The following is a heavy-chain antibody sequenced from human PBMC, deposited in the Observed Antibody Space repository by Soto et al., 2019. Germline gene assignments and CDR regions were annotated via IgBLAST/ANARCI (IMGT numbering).Heavy chain of an antibody. CDR1: GFTFSSYG. J-gene: IGHJ3*02. Sequence: PGGSLRLSCAASGFTFSSYGMHWVRQAPGKGLEWVAVISYDGSNKYYADSVKGRFTISRDNSKNTLYLQMNSLRAEDTAVYYCAKDQVWEYYYDSSGYPPENAFDIWGQGTMVTVSS. D-gene: IGHD3-22*01. CDR3: AKDQVWEYYYDSSGYPPENAFDI. V-gene: IGHV3-30*18. CDR2: ISYDGSNK.